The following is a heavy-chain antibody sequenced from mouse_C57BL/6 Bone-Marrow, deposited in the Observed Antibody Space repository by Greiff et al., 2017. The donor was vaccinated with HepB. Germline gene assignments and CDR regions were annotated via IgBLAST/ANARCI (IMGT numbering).Heavy chain of an antibody. D-gene: IGHD2-2*01. CDR1: GFTFSDYG. V-gene: IGHV5-17*01. Sequence: EVKLVESGGGLVQPGGSLKLSCAASGFTFSDYGMHWVRQAPEKGLEWVAYISSGSSTIYYADTVKGRFTISRDNAKNTLFLHMTSLRSEDTAMYYCAKGGPIYYGYDVPFDYWGQGTTLTVSS. J-gene: IGHJ2*01. CDR3: AKGGPIYYGYDVPFDY. CDR2: ISSGSSTI.